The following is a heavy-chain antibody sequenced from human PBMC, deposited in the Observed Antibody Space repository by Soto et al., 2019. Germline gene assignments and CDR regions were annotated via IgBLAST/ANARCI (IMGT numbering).Heavy chain of an antibody. CDR1: GFTFSSYA. CDR3: AKMGPRFYDFWSGSPRAFDS. J-gene: IGHJ3*02. V-gene: IGHV3-23*01. D-gene: IGHD3-3*01. CDR2: ISGSGGST. Sequence: VGSLRPSGAASGFTFSSYAISWVREAPGKWLGWVSAISGSGGSTYYADSVKGRFTISRDNSKNTPYLQMNSLRAEDKAVYYCAKMGPRFYDFWSGSPRAFDSLCQGTMFTGSS.